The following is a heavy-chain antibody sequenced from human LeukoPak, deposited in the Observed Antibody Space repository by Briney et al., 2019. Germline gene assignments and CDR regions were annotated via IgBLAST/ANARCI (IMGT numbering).Heavy chain of an antibody. CDR2: IYYSGST. J-gene: IGHJ6*03. CDR3: ARSMGQQLVLDYYYYYMDV. CDR1: GGSISSYY. V-gene: IGHV4-59*01. Sequence: SETLSLTCTVSGGSISSYYRSWIRQPPGKGLEWIGYIYYSGSTNYNPSLKSRVTISVDTSKNQFSLKLSSVTAADTAVYYCARSMGQQLVLDYYYYYMDVWGKGTTVTVSS. D-gene: IGHD6-13*01.